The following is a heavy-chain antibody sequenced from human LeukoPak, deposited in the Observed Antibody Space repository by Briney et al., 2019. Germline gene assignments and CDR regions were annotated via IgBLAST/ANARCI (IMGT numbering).Heavy chain of an antibody. J-gene: IGHJ5*02. D-gene: IGHD2-2*01. CDR3: VRDRFVVLPAAMSEEGGDKGFDP. CDR2: ISYDASPK. V-gene: IGHV3-33*01. Sequence: PGRSLRLSCAASGFTFSSYGVHWVRKAPSKALEWVAVISYDASPKYYADPVKGRFTISRDNCKNTLYLEMNSLRAEDTAVYYCVRDRFVVLPAAMSEEGGDKGFDPWGQGTLVTV. CDR1: GFTFSSYG.